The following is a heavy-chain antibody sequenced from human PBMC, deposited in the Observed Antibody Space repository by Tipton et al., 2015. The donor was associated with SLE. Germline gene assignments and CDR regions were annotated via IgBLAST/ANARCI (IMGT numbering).Heavy chain of an antibody. CDR3: ARGREWEPPDY. CDR1: GGSVSSSGYY. D-gene: IGHD1-26*01. CDR2: VYYTGST. V-gene: IGHV4-39*07. Sequence: LSLTCTVSGGSVSSSGYYWAWIRQPPGKGLEWIANVYYTGSTYYNPSLKSRVTISVDTSKNQFSLRLSSVTVADTAVYYCARGREWEPPDYWGQGTLVSVSS. J-gene: IGHJ4*02.